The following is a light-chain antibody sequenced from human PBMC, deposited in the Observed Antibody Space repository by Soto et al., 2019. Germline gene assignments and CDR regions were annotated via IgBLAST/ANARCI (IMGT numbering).Light chain of an antibody. CDR2: GAS. CDR1: QSVNSN. J-gene: IGKJ1*01. V-gene: IGKV3-15*01. CDR3: QQYNNWLWT. Sequence: EIVMPQSPATVSVSPGERATLSCRASQSVNSNVVWYQHKPGQAPRLLIYGASTRATGIPARFSGSGSGTDFTLTISSLQSEDFALYYCQQYNNWLWTFGQGTRVEIK.